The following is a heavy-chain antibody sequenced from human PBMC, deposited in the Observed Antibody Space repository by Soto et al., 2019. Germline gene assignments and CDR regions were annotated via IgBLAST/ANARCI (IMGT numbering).Heavy chain of an antibody. J-gene: IGHJ6*02. CDR1: GFTFSSYG. Sequence: LRLSCAASGFTFSSYGMHWVRQAPGKGLEWVAVISYDGSNKYYADSVKGRFTISRDNSKNTLYLQMNSLRAEDTAVYYCAKGENYDFWSGETYYYGMDVWGQGTTVTVSS. CDR2: ISYDGSNK. CDR3: AKGENYDFWSGETYYYGMDV. V-gene: IGHV3-30*18. D-gene: IGHD3-3*01.